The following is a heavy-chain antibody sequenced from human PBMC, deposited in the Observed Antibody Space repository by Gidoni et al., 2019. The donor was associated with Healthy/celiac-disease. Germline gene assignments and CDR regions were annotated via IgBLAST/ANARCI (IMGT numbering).Heavy chain of an antibody. J-gene: IGHJ4*02. V-gene: IGHV3-30-3*01. CDR3: ARAQWLVSSFDY. Sequence: QVQLVESGGGVVQPGRSLRLSCAASGFTFSSYAMHWVRQAPGKGLEWVAVISYDGSNKYYADSVKGRFTISRDNSKNTLYLQMNSLRAEDTAVYYCARAQWLVSSFDYWGQGTLVTVSS. D-gene: IGHD6-19*01. CDR2: ISYDGSNK. CDR1: GFTFSSYA.